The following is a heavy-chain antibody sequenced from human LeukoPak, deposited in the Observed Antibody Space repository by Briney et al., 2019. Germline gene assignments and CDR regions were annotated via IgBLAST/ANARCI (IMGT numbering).Heavy chain of an antibody. J-gene: IGHJ4*02. CDR3: ARYIYGYLHY. CDR2: INPSGGST. V-gene: IGHV1-46*01. D-gene: IGHD5-18*01. Sequence: ASVKVSCKASVYTFTNYNIHWVRQAPGQRLEWMGIINPSGGSTSYAQKFQGRVTMTRDTSTSTVYMELSSLRSEDTAVYYCARYIYGYLHYWGQGTLVTVSS. CDR1: VYTFTNYN.